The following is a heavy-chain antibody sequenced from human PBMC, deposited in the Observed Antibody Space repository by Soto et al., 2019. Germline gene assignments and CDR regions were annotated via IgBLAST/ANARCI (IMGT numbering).Heavy chain of an antibody. CDR2: INPNSGGT. CDR1: GYTFTGYY. CDR3: ARAVARYAFDI. V-gene: IGHV1-2*02. D-gene: IGHD6-19*01. J-gene: IGHJ3*02. Sequence: ASVKVSCKASGYTFTGYYMHWVRQAPGQGLEWMGWINPNSGGTNYAQKFQGRVTMTRDTSISTAYMELSSLRSEDTAVYYCARAVARYAFDIWGQGTMVTVSS.